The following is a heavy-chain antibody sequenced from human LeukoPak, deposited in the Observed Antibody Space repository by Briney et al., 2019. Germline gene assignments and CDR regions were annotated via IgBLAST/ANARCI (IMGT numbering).Heavy chain of an antibody. CDR1: GGSISSSSYY. J-gene: IGHJ4*02. CDR3: ARCTVEFDY. Sequence: SETLSLTCTVSGGSISSSSYYWGWIRQPPGKGLEWIGSIYYSGSTYYNPSLKSRVTISVDTSKNQFSLKLSSVTAADTAVYYCARCTVEFDYWGQGTLVTVSS. V-gene: IGHV4-39*01. D-gene: IGHD4-23*01. CDR2: IYYSGST.